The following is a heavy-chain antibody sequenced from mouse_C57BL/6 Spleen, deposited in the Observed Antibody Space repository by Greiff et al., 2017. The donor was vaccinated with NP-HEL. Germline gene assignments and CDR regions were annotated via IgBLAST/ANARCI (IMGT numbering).Heavy chain of an antibody. D-gene: IGHD1-1*01. CDR1: GFTFSSYA. CDR2: ISSGGDYI. V-gene: IGHV5-9-1*02. Sequence: EVKLMESGEGLVKPGGSLKLSCAASGFTFSSYAMSWVRQTPEKRLEWVAYISSGGDYIYYADTVKGRFTISRDNARNTLYLQMSSLKSEDTAMYYCTRGGITTVVATNWYFDVWGTGTTVTVSS. J-gene: IGHJ1*03. CDR3: TRGGITTVVATNWYFDV.